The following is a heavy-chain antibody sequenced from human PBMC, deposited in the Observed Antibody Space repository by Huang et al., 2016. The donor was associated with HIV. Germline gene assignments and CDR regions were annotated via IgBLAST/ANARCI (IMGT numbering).Heavy chain of an antibody. CDR3: ARVESGYYDAFDI. J-gene: IGHJ3*02. D-gene: IGHD3-3*01. Sequence: QVQLQESGQGLVKPSETLSLTCPVSGGSISTGNYDWSWIRQPAGKGLEWVGHLSTGGSANYNPSRKSRVTISLDTSKTQFALKLSSVTAADSAVYYCARVESGYYDAFDIWGPGTTVTVSS. CDR2: LSTGGSA. V-gene: IGHV4-61*09. CDR1: GGSISTGNYD.